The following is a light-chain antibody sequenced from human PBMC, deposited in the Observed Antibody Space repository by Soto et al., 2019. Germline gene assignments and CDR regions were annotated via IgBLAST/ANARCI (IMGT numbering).Light chain of an antibody. V-gene: IGKV1-5*03. CDR3: QQYNSYSWT. CDR2: KAS. CDR1: QSISSW. J-gene: IGKJ1*01. Sequence: DIQMTQSPSTLSASVGDRVTITCRASQSISSWLAWDQQKPGKAPKLLIYKASSLESGVPSRFSGSGSGTELTLTISSLQPDDFATYYCQQYNSYSWTFGQGTKVEIK.